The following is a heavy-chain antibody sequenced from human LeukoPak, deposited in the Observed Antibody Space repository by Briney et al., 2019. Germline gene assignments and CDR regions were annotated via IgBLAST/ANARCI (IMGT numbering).Heavy chain of an antibody. Sequence: GGSLRLSCAASGFSFSTSYMNWVRQAPGKGLEWVSSISSSSSYIYYADSVKGRFTISRDNAKNSLYLQMNSLRDEDTAVYYCARDLSGSQSLYDYWGQGTLVTVSS. V-gene: IGHV3-21*01. CDR2: ISSSSSYI. CDR1: GFSFSTSY. J-gene: IGHJ4*02. D-gene: IGHD1-26*01. CDR3: ARDLSGSQSLYDY.